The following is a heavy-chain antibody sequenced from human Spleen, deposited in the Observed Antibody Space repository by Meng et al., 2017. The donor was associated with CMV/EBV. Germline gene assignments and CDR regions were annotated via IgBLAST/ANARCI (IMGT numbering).Heavy chain of an antibody. J-gene: IGHJ4*02. CDR2: INSDGSST. Sequence: GGSLRLSCAASGFTFSSYWMHWVRQAPGKGLVWVSRINSDGSSTSYADSVKGRFTISRDNAKNSLYLQMNSLRAEDTAVYYCARGYCSGGSCFFDYWGQGTLVTVSS. CDR1: GFTFSSYW. V-gene: IGHV3-74*01. D-gene: IGHD2-15*01. CDR3: ARGYCSGGSCFFDY.